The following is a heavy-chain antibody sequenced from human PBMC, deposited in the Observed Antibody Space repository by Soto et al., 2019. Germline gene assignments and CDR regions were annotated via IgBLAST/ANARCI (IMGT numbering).Heavy chain of an antibody. J-gene: IGHJ4*02. D-gene: IGHD3-22*01. Sequence: ASVKASCKASDDTFTSYGISCVRQAPGQGLEWMGWISAYNGNTNYAQKLQGRVTMTTDTSTSTAYMELRSLRSDDTAVYYCARDRYYYDSSGYYYDFDYWGQGTLVTVSS. V-gene: IGHV1-18*01. CDR2: ISAYNGNT. CDR1: DDTFTSYG. CDR3: ARDRYYYDSSGYYYDFDY.